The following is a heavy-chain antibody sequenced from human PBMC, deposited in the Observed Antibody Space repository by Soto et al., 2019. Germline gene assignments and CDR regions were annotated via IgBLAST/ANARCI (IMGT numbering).Heavy chain of an antibody. D-gene: IGHD3-10*01. Sequence: QLQLQESGPGLVKPSETLSLICTVSGASISSRRYYWGWIRQSPGKGPQWIGSISHSGSTTYNPSLKGRVTISVDSSKNRFSLKLRSVTAADTALYYCARHGGEQLWFGFDPWGQGSLVTVSS. J-gene: IGHJ5*02. V-gene: IGHV4-39*01. CDR2: ISHSGST. CDR1: GASISSRRYY. CDR3: ARHGGEQLWFGFDP.